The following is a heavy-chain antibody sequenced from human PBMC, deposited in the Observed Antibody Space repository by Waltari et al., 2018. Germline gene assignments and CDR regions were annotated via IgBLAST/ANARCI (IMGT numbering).Heavy chain of an antibody. V-gene: IGHV1-2*02. J-gene: IGHJ5*02. CDR1: PYTFIDSN. CDR2: IDPDSGDT. Sequence: HVQLVQSWAEVMLPRSSVKVSCTAPPYTFIDSNIYFVRPAPGQGLEWMGWIDPDSGDTKYAQMFQGRVTVTRDTAVNTAYMELTMLRVDDTAVYYCARVDRPTTADNRFDPWGQGTLVTVSS. D-gene: IGHD4-4*01. CDR3: ARVDRPTTADNRFDP.